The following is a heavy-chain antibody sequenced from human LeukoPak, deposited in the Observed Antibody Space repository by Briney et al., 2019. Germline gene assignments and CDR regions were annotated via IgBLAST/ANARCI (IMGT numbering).Heavy chain of an antibody. Sequence: GGSLRLSCAASGFTFSNYEMNWVRQTPGKGLEWVSFISDNGKAKSYVDSVRGRFIISRDNAKTSLFLQMSSLRVEDTAVYYCARARIATPLLDYWGPGTLVTVSS. D-gene: IGHD6-13*01. V-gene: IGHV3-48*03. CDR3: ARARIATPLLDY. CDR2: ISDNGKAK. CDR1: GFTFSNYE. J-gene: IGHJ4*02.